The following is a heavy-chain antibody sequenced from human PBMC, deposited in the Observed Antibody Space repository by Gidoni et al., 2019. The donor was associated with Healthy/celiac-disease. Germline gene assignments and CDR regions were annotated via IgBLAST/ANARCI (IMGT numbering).Heavy chain of an antibody. CDR3: ARDAVGQDYYYDGMDV. CDR2: ISYDGSKK. J-gene: IGHJ6*02. V-gene: IGHV3-30*01. D-gene: IGHD1-26*01. Sequence: QLQLVASGGGVVQPGRSLRLSCAAPGFTFSRYAMHWARQAPGKGLEWVAVISYDGSKKYYADSVKGRFTISRDNSKNTLYLQMNSLRAEDTAVYYCARDAVGQDYYYDGMDVWGQGTTVTVSS. CDR1: GFTFSRYA.